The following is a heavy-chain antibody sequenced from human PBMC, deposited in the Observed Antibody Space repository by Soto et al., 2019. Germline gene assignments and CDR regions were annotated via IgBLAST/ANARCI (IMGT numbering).Heavy chain of an antibody. V-gene: IGHV1-18*01. D-gene: IGHD3-16*02. CDR3: ASADYDYIWGSYRMRGWFDP. CDR1: GYTFTSYG. Sequence: QVQLVQSGAEVKKPGASVKVSCKASGYTFTSYGISWVRQAPGQGLEWMGWISAYNGNTNYAQKLQGRVTMTTDTSTSTAYMELRSLRSDDKAVYYCASADYDYIWGSYRMRGWFDPWGQGTLVTVSS. CDR2: ISAYNGNT. J-gene: IGHJ5*02.